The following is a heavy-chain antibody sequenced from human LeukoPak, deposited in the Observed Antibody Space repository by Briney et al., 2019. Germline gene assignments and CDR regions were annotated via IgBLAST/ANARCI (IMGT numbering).Heavy chain of an antibody. V-gene: IGHV3-7*05. J-gene: IGHJ3*01. CDR1: GFTFSSYS. Sequence: PGGSLRLSCAASGFTFSSYSMNWVRQAPGKGLEWVANMNQDGSEKNYVDSVKGRFTISRDNAKNSLCLQMSSLRAEDTAVYYCARDRGYSTFDLWGQGTMVTVSS. CDR2: MNQDGSEK. D-gene: IGHD5-18*01. CDR3: ARDRGYSTFDL.